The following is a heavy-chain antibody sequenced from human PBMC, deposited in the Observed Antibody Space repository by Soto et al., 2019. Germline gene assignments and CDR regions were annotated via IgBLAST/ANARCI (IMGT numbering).Heavy chain of an antibody. CDR2: INAGNGNT. J-gene: IGHJ5*02. Sequence: ASVKVSYKASGYTFTSYAMHWVRQAPGQRPEWMGWINAGNGNTKYSQKFQGRVTITRDTSASTAYMELSSLRSEDTAVYYCAREGAKYYDFWSGYHNWFDPWGQGTLVTVSS. V-gene: IGHV1-3*01. CDR3: AREGAKYYDFWSGYHNWFDP. D-gene: IGHD3-3*01. CDR1: GYTFTSYA.